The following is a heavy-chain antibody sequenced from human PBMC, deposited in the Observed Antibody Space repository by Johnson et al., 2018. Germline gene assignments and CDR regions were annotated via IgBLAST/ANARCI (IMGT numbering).Heavy chain of an antibody. CDR1: GASISSYH. V-gene: IGHV4-59*01. CDR3: AGGNRDFQH. Sequence: QVQLQESGPGLVKPWETLSLTCTVSGASISSYHWSWIRQPPGKGLEWIGYIYYSGSTNYNPSLKSRVTISVDTSKNQFSLKLSSVTAADTAVYYCAGGNRDFQHWGQGTLVTVSS. CDR2: IYYSGST. J-gene: IGHJ1*01. D-gene: IGHD2/OR15-2a*01.